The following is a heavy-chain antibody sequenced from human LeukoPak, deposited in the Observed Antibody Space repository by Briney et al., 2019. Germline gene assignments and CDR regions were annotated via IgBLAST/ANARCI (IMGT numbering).Heavy chain of an antibody. J-gene: IGHJ5*02. D-gene: IGHD2-2*02. V-gene: IGHV4-34*01. CDR2: INHSGST. CDR3: AGGKRYCSSTSCYTPWFDP. Sequence: PSETLSLTCAVYGGSFSGYYWSWIRQPPGKGLEWIGEINHSGSTNYNPSLKSRVTMSLDTSENQFSLKLSSVTAADTAVYYCAGGKRYCSSTSCYTPWFDPWGQGTLVTVSS. CDR1: GGSFSGYY.